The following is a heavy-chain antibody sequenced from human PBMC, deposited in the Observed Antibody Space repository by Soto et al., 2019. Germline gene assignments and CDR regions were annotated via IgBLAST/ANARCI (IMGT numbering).Heavy chain of an antibody. V-gene: IGHV4-34*01. J-gene: IGHJ2*01. CDR1: GGSFSGYH. Sequence: PSETLSLTCAVYGGSFSGYHWSWIRQPPGKGLEWIGEVNHSGSTNYNPSLKSRVTISVDIFKNQFSLKLNSVTAADTAVYYCASHPKATVTVYWYFDLWGRATLVTVPS. CDR2: VNHSGST. D-gene: IGHD4-17*01. CDR3: ASHPKATVTVYWYFDL.